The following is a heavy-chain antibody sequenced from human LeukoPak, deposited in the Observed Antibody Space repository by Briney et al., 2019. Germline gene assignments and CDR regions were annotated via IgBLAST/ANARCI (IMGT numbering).Heavy chain of an antibody. Sequence: QSGGSLRLSCAASGFTFSSYWMHWVRQAPGKGLVWVSRINTDGSTTRYADSVKGRFTISRDNAKNTMYLQMNSLRAEDTAVYYCAKWGSDWGQGTLVTVSS. CDR3: AKWGSD. CDR1: GFTFSSYW. CDR2: INTDGSTT. D-gene: IGHD2-15*01. V-gene: IGHV3-74*01. J-gene: IGHJ4*02.